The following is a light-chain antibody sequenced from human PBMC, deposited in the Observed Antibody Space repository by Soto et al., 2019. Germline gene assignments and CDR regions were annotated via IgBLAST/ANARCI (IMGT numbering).Light chain of an antibody. CDR1: QSVSSNY. Sequence: EIVLPQSPGTLSLSPGARATLSRRASQSVSSNYLAWYQQKPGQAPRLLIYGESSRATGISDRFSGSGSGTDFTLTISRLEPEDSAVYFCQQSWTLGQGTKVDIK. J-gene: IGKJ1*01. V-gene: IGKV3-20*01. CDR3: QQSWT. CDR2: GES.